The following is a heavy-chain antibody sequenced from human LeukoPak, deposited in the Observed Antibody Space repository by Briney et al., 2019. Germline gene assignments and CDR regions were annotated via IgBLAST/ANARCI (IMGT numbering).Heavy chain of an antibody. V-gene: IGHV3-20*01. J-gene: IGHJ4*02. CDR1: GFAFDDYG. D-gene: IGHD1-1*01. Sequence: GGSPRLSCVASGFAFDDYGMSWVRQAPGKGLEWVSGISWNGDRTDYAASVKGRFTISRDDAKNSLHLQMNGLRAEDTALYHCARLGGNWNGPGDYWGQGTLVTVPS. CDR3: ARLGGNWNGPGDY. CDR2: ISWNGDRT.